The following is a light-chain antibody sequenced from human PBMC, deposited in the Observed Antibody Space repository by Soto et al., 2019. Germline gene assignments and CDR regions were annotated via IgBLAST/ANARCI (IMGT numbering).Light chain of an antibody. CDR3: RRLTPRSTLSG. Sequence: QSVLTQPASVSGSPGQSITISCTGTSSDCGNYNYVSWYQQHPSKATQLMIFQVSNRASGVSNRFSGSKSGDTASLNISGHKAEDEAAYYSRRLTPRSTLSGFENGTKVTVL. CDR1: SSDCGNYNY. J-gene: IGLJ1*01. CDR2: QVS. V-gene: IGLV2-14*01.